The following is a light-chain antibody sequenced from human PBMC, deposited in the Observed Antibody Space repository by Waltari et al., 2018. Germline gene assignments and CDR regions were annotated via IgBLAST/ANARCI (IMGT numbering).Light chain of an antibody. CDR2: DAS. CDR1: QSFSRA. V-gene: IGKV3-20*01. J-gene: IGKJ1*01. Sequence: ERATLSCRASQSFSRALAWYQQKPGQAPRLLIYDASTRANGIPDRFSGGGSGTEFSLTISRLEPEDFAVYYCQHYVRLPVTFGQGTTV. CDR3: QHYVRLPVT.